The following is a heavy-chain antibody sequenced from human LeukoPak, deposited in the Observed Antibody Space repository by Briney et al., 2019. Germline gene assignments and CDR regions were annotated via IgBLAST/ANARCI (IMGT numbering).Heavy chain of an antibody. V-gene: IGHV4-34*01. CDR1: GGSFSGYY. CDR2: INHSGST. Sequence: PSETLSLTCAVYGGSFSGYYWSWIRQPPGKGLEWIGEINHSGSTNYNPSLKSRVTISVDTSKNQFSLKLSSVTAADTAVYYCARTYYYYQYMGVWGKGTTVTVSS. J-gene: IGHJ6*03. CDR3: ARTYYYYQYMGV.